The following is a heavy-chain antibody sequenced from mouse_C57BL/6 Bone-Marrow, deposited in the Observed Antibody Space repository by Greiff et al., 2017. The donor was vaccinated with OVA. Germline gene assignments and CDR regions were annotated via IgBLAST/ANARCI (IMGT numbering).Heavy chain of an antibody. CDR2: ISSGGSYT. V-gene: IGHV5-6*01. D-gene: IGHD1-1*01. CDR3: ARLHYYGSSYDY. CDR1: GFTFSSYG. Sequence: EVQLQESGGDLVKPGGSLKLSCAASGFTFSSYGMSWVRQTPDKRLEWVATISSGGSYTYYPDSVKGRFTISRDNAKNTLYLQMSSLKSEDTAMYYCARLHYYGSSYDYWGQGTTLTVSS. J-gene: IGHJ2*01.